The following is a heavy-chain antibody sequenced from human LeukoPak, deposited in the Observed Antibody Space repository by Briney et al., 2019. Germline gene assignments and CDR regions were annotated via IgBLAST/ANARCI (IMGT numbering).Heavy chain of an antibody. CDR3: AREIFGVVKGWFDP. J-gene: IGHJ5*02. CDR2: IYYSGST. V-gene: IGHV4-39*01. D-gene: IGHD3-3*01. Sequence: SETPSLTCTVSGGSISSSSYYWGWIRQPPGKGIEWIGSIYYSGSTYYNPSLKSRVTISVDTSKNQFSLKLSSVTAADTAVYYCAREIFGVVKGWFDPWGQGTLVTVSS. CDR1: GGSISSSSYY.